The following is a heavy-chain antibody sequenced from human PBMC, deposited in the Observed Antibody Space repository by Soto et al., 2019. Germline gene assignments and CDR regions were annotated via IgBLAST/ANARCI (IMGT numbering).Heavy chain of an antibody. CDR2: IDPSNSYT. CDR1: GYRFTSYW. J-gene: IGHJ4*02. CDR3: AFLDTSLDFDF. V-gene: IGHV5-10-1*01. D-gene: IGHD3-3*02. Sequence: GESLKICCKVSGYRFTSYWISGVRQMPGKGLEWMGRIDPSNSYTHYSPSFHGHVTISADNSISTAYLQWSNLRASDTAIYYCAFLDTSLDFDFWGQGTLVTVSS.